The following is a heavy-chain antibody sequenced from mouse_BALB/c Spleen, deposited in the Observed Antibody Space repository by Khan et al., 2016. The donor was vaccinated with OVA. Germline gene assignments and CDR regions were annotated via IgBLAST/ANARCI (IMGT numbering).Heavy chain of an antibody. V-gene: IGHV9-1*02. CDR2: INTYTGEP. J-gene: IGHJ1*01. CDR3: ARDWWDFDD. CDR1: GYTFTNHG. D-gene: IGHD4-1*01. Sequence: QIQLVQSGPEPKKPGETVKISCKASGYTFTNHGMNWVKQAPGKGLKWMGWINTYTGEPTYADDFKGRFAFSLETSASTSYLQINNLTNEDMARDCCARDWWDFDDWGAGTTVTVSS.